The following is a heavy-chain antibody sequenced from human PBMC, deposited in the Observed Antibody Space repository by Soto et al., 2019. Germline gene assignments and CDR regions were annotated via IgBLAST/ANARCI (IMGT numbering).Heavy chain of an antibody. CDR2: VYHTGDT. CDR3: AREIVTAGGNNYFDP. J-gene: IGHJ5*02. D-gene: IGHD2-21*02. Sequence: SETLCLTCGVSGGTVASSHWWSWVRQSPSRGLEWIGNVYHTGDTNFNPSLQSRVTFSVDKSNNQFSLRLTSLTAADTAVYFCAREIVTAGGNNYFDPWGQGTLVTVSS. V-gene: IGHV4-4*02. CDR1: GGTVASSHW.